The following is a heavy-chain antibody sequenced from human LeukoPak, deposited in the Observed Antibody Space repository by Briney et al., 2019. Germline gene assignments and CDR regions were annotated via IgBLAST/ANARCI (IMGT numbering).Heavy chain of an antibody. CDR1: GFTFSSYG. CDR3: AKLRIWFGELYFDY. Sequence: PGGSLRLSCAASGFTFSSYGMSWVRQAPGKGLEWVSAISGSGGSTYYADSVKGRFTISRDNSKNTLYLQMNSLRAEDTAVYYCAKLRIWFGELYFDYWGQGTLVTVSS. D-gene: IGHD3-10*01. J-gene: IGHJ4*02. V-gene: IGHV3-23*01. CDR2: ISGSGGST.